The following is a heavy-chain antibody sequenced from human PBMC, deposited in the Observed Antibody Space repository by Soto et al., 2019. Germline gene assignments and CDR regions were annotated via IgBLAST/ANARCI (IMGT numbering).Heavy chain of an antibody. CDR3: DRQRTTVVTQAYFEH. J-gene: IGHJ4*02. Sequence: XGTLSLTLIVSGESISSSSYYWGWIRQPPGKGLEWIGSIYYSGRTYYNPSFKSRVTISIDTSKNQFSLKLSSVTATDTAVYYCDRQRTTVVTQAYFEHWGRGALVTVSS. D-gene: IGHD2-21*02. V-gene: IGHV4-39*01. CDR2: IYYSGRT. CDR1: GESISSSSYY.